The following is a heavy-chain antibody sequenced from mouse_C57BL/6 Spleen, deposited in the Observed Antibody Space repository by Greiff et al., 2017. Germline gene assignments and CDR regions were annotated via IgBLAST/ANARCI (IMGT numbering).Heavy chain of an antibody. D-gene: IGHD1-1*01. CDR3: ARWHDGSSSPFDY. J-gene: IGHJ2*01. CDR1: GYTFTSYW. CDR2: IDPSDSET. V-gene: IGHV1-52*01. Sequence: QVQLQQPGAELVRPGSSVKLSCKASGYTFTSYWMHWVKQRPIQGLEWIGNIDPSDSETHYNQQFKDKATLTVDKSSSTAYMQRSSLTSEDAAVEYCARWHDGSSSPFDYWGQGTTLTVSS.